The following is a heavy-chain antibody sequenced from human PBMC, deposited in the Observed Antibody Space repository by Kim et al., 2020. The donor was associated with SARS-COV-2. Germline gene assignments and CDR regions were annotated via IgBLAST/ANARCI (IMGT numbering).Heavy chain of an antibody. CDR2: IWYDGSNK. D-gene: IGHD4-17*01. Sequence: GGSLRLSCAASGFTFSSYGMHWVRQAPGKGLEWVAVIWYDGSNKYYADSVKGRFTISRDNSKNTLYLQMNSLRAEDTAVYYCARDLFSTLTTDRLVYYYYGMDVWGQGTTVTVSS. J-gene: IGHJ6*02. CDR1: GFTFSSYG. CDR3: ARDLFSTLTTDRLVYYYYGMDV. V-gene: IGHV3-33*01.